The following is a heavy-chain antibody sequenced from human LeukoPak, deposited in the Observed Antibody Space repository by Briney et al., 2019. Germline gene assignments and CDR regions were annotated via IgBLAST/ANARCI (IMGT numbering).Heavy chain of an antibody. CDR2: ISGSGGST. CDR1: GFTFSDYY. V-gene: IGHV3-23*01. J-gene: IGHJ4*02. Sequence: PGGSLRLSCAASGFTFSDYYMNWIRQAPGKGLEWVSAISGSGGSTYYADSVKGRFTISRDNSKNTLYLQMNSLRAEDTAVYYCAKGGNYAVYWGQGTLVTVSP. CDR3: AKGGNYAVY.